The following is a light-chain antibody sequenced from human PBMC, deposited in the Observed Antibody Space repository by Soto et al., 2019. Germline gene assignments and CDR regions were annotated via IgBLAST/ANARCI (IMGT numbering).Light chain of an antibody. CDR1: NIGSKR. CDR3: QVWDSNSVYV. Sequence: SYELTQPPSVSVAPGQTARITCGGNNIGSKRVHWYQQKPGLAPVLVVYDDSDRPSGIPERFSGSNSGNTATLSISRVEAGDEADYYCQVWDSNSVYVFGTGTKVTVL. V-gene: IGLV3-21*02. CDR2: DDS. J-gene: IGLJ1*01.